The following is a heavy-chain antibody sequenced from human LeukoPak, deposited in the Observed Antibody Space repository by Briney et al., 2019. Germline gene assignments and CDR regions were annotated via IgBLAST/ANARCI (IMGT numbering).Heavy chain of an antibody. J-gene: IGHJ4*02. CDR2: ISAYNGNT. Sequence: ASVKVSCKASGYTFTSYGISWVRQAPGQGLEWMGWISAYNGNTNYAQKLQGRVTMTRDTSISTAYMELSRLRSDDTAVYYCAREDLAQLPFDSWGQGTLVTVSS. D-gene: IGHD1-1*01. CDR3: AREDLAQLPFDS. V-gene: IGHV1-18*01. CDR1: GYTFTSYG.